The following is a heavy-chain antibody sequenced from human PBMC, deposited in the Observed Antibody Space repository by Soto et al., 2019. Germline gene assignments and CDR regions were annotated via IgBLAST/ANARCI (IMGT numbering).Heavy chain of an antibody. J-gene: IGHJ5*02. Sequence: ASVNVSCKSPRDTFTSYYINWVRQAPGQGLEWMGVINPHGGSTAYAQKFKGRVTLTRDTSASMVYMEVSSLTSEDTAMYYCARSSGGNFGIIIEGTNWFAPWGQGTLVTVSS. CDR3: ARSSGGNFGIIIEGTNWFAP. D-gene: IGHD1-26*01. CDR2: INPHGGST. V-gene: IGHV1-46*01. CDR1: RDTFTSYY.